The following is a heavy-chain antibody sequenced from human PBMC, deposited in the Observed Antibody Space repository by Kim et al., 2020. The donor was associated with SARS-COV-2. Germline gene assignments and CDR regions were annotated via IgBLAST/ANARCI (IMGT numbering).Heavy chain of an antibody. Sequence: STPTLKGRVTMSVDTSKTQFSLKLSSVTAADTAVYYCACSGWEGAEYFQHWGQGTLVTVSS. D-gene: IGHD6-19*01. J-gene: IGHJ1*01. V-gene: IGHV4-4*07. CDR3: ACSGWEGAEYFQH.